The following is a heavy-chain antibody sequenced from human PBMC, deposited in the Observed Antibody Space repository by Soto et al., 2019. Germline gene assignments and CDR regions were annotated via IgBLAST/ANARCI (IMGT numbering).Heavy chain of an antibody. CDR3: ARYYGGYSDY. J-gene: IGHJ4*02. CDR2: IYYSGST. V-gene: IGHV4-59*08. D-gene: IGHD3-10*01. Sequence: QVQLQESGPGLVKPSETLSLTCTVSGGSISSYYWSWIRQPPGKGLEWIGYIYYSGSTNYNPSLKSRVTISVDTSKNQCSLKLSSVTAADTAVYYFARYYGGYSDYWGQGTLVTVSS. CDR1: GGSISSYY.